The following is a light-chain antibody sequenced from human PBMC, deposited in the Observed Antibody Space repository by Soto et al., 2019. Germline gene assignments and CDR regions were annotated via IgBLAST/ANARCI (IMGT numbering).Light chain of an antibody. Sequence: DIQVTQSPSSLSASVGDRVTITCRASQNIYNFLHWYQAKPGKPPKLLIYDAFILQDGVPSRFSGSASGADFALTISSLQPEDFATYYCQQTSSTPYTFGQGTKVDIK. V-gene: IGKV1-39*01. J-gene: IGKJ2*01. CDR3: QQTSSTPYT. CDR2: DAF. CDR1: QNIYNF.